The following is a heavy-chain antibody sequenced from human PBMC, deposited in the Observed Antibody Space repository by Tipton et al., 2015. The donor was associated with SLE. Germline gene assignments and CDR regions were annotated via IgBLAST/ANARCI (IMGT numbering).Heavy chain of an antibody. J-gene: IGHJ4*02. CDR1: GFTFSSYS. Sequence: GSLRLSCAASGFTFSSYSMSWVRQAPGKGLEWVSSISSSSSYIHYADPVKGRFTISKDNAKNSLYLQMNSLRAEDTAVYYCARDVTTVTSYYFDYWGQGTLVTVSS. V-gene: IGHV3-21*03. CDR2: ISSSSSYI. CDR3: ARDVTTVTSYYFDY. D-gene: IGHD4-17*01.